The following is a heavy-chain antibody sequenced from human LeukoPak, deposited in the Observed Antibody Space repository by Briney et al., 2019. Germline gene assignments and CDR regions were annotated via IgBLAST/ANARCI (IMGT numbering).Heavy chain of an antibody. V-gene: IGHV5-51*01. J-gene: IGHJ4*02. CDR1: GNSFTSYW. CDR2: IFPGDSDT. CDR3: VRRHSGSDGAY. D-gene: IGHD5-12*01. Sequence: GESLKTPFKGFGNSFTSYWIGWVRQMPGKGLEGRGIIFPGDSDTRYSPSFQGQVTISADKSITTAYLQWSSLKASDTVMYCCVRRHSGSDGAYWGRGTLVTVSS.